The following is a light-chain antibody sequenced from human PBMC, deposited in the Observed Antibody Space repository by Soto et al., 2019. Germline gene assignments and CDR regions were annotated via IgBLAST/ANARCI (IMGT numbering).Light chain of an antibody. CDR1: QSVSSN. J-gene: IGKJ1*01. CDR3: QQYNNWGT. Sequence: EIVMTQSPATLSVSPGERATLSCRASQSVSSNLAWYQQKPGQPPRLLIYGASTRATGIPARCSGSWSGTDFPLTISILHSEYVAFYYCQQYNNWGTFGQGTKVEIK. CDR2: GAS. V-gene: IGKV3-15*01.